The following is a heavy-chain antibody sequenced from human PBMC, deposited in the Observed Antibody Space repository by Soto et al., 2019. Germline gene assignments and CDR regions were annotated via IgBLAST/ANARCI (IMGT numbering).Heavy chain of an antibody. D-gene: IGHD3-22*01. CDR1: GFTFNNYW. J-gene: IGHJ4*02. CDR3: ARVFDGSNYYRHFDY. CDR2: LKQDGSEE. Sequence: EVQLVESGGGLVQPGGSLRLSCAASGFTFNNYWMNWVRQAPGKGLEWVANLKQDGSEEYYVDSVKGRFTISRDNAKNSLYLQMNILRAEDTAVYYCARVFDGSNYYRHFDYWGQGTLVTVSS. V-gene: IGHV3-7*04.